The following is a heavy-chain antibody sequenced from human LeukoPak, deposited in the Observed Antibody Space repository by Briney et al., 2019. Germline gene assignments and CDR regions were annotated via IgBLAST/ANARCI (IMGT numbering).Heavy chain of an antibody. CDR2: IYYSGST. Sequence: PSETLSLTCTVSGGSISSYYWSWIRQPPGKGLEWIGYIYYSGSTNYNPTLKSRVTISVDTSKNQFSLKLSSVTAADTGVYYCARVCWGWEVGYYFDYWGQGTLVTVSS. V-gene: IGHV4-59*01. D-gene: IGHD1-26*01. CDR3: ARVCWGWEVGYYFDY. J-gene: IGHJ4*02. CDR1: GGSISSYY.